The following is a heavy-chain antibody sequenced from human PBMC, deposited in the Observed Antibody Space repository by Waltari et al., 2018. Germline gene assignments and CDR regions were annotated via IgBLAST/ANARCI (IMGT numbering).Heavy chain of an antibody. CDR2: ISYDGSNK. Sequence: QVQLVESGGGVVQPGRSLRLHGAASGLTFSTHAIPWVRQAPGKGLEWVAVISYDGSNKYYADSVKGRFTISRDNSKNTLYLQMNSLRAEDTAVYYCASGIAAADHFDYWGQGTLVTVSS. CDR1: GLTFSTHA. J-gene: IGHJ4*02. CDR3: ASGIAAADHFDY. D-gene: IGHD6-13*01. V-gene: IGHV3-30*04.